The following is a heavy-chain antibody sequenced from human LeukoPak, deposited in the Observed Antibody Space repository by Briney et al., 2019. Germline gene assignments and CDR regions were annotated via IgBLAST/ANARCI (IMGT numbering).Heavy chain of an antibody. Sequence: PSETLSLTCAVYGESFSSYYWTWIRQPPGKGLEWIGEINHSGSTNYNPSLKSRVTISVDTSKNQFSLKLSSVTAADTAVYYRARGEVGATTAYYYYYMDVWGKGTTVTVSS. V-gene: IGHV4-34*01. CDR2: INHSGST. CDR3: ARGEVGATTAYYYYYMDV. D-gene: IGHD1-26*01. CDR1: GESFSSYY. J-gene: IGHJ6*03.